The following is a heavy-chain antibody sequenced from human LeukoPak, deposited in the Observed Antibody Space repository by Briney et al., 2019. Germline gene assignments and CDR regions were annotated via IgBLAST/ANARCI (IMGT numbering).Heavy chain of an antibody. CDR1: GFTFSSYA. CDR2: ISGSGGST. CDR3: ASGLGILLTRPILTGY. V-gene: IGHV3-23*01. Sequence: GGSLRLSCAASGFTFSSYAMSWVRQAPGKGLEWVSGISGSGGSTYYADSVKGRFTISRDNSKNTLYLQMNSLRAEDTAVYYCASGLGILLTRPILTGYWGQGTLVTVSS. J-gene: IGHJ4*02. D-gene: IGHD3-9*01.